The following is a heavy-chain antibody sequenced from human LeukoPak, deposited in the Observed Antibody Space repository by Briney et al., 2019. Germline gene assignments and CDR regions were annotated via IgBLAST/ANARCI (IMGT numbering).Heavy chain of an antibody. V-gene: IGHV1-2*02. J-gene: IGHJ4*02. Sequence: GASVKVSCEASGYTFTGYYIHWLRQAPGQGLEGMGLINPNSGESNHTQKFQGRVTMTRDTSISTAYMELSNLRSDDTAVYYCARDRVYCSGSSCYVTSVDNWGQGTLVTVSS. CDR3: ARDRVYCSGSSCYVTSVDN. CDR2: INPNSGES. CDR1: GYTFTGYY. D-gene: IGHD2-2*01.